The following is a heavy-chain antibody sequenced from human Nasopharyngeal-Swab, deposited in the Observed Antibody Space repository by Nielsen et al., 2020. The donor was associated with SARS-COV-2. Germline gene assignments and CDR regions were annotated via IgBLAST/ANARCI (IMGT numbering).Heavy chain of an antibody. CDR3: ARAQSITMIIGAFDI. J-gene: IGHJ3*02. D-gene: IGHD3-22*01. V-gene: IGHV4-61*01. Sequence: GSLRLSCTLSGCPVSSVSYYGSWIRQPTGKGLEWIWYIYYSGSTNYNPSLKSRVTISIDTSKNQFSLKLSSVTAADTAVYYCARAQSITMIIGAFDIWGQGTMVTVSS. CDR2: IYYSGST. CDR1: GCPVSSVSYY.